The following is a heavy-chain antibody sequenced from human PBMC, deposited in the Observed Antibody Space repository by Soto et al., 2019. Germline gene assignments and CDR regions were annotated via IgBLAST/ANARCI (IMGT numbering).Heavy chain of an antibody. CDR3: ARWCITMVRGPGGSGYYGMDV. J-gene: IGHJ6*02. CDR1: GGSFSGYY. CDR2: INHSGST. Sequence: PSETLSLTCAVYGGSFSGYYWSWIRQPPGKGLEWIGEINHSGSTNYNPSLKSRVTISVDTSKNQFSLKLSSVTAADTAVYYCARWCITMVRGPGGSGYYGMDVWGQGTTVTVYS. V-gene: IGHV4-34*01. D-gene: IGHD3-10*01.